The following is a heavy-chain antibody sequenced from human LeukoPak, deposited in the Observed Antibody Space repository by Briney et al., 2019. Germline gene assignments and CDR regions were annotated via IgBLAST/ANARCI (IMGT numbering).Heavy chain of an antibody. Sequence: SETLSLTCSVSGASISRSTYYWGWVRQPPGRGLEWIGSVFHTGTAYYNPSLRSRVTISVDTSKNQFSLKLSFVTAADTAVYYCTKNDVGDYGTWGQGTLVIVSS. CDR1: GASISRSTYY. V-gene: IGHV4-39*01. D-gene: IGHD4-17*01. CDR2: VFHTGTA. J-gene: IGHJ5*02. CDR3: TKNDVGDYGT.